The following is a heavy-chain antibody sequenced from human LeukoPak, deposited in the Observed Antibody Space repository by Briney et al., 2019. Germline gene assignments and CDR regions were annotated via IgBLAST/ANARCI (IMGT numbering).Heavy chain of an antibody. CDR1: GYTFTSYY. CDR2: INPSGGTT. D-gene: IGHD5-12*01. Sequence: ASVKVSCKASGYTFTSYYMHWVRQAPGQGLEWMGIINPSGGTTRHAQRFQGRVTMTRDTSTSTVYMELSSLRSEGTAVYYCARTRGYSDYELDYWGQGTLVTVSS. V-gene: IGHV1-46*01. J-gene: IGHJ4*02. CDR3: ARTRGYSDYELDY.